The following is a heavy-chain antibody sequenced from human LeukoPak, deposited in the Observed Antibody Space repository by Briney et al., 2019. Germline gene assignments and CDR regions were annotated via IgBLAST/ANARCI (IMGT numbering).Heavy chain of an antibody. V-gene: IGHV1-69*05. J-gene: IGHJ4*02. Sequence: SVKVSCKASGGTFSSYAISWVRQAPGQGLEWMGGIIPIFGTANYAQKFQGRVTITTDESTSTAYMELSRLTSEDTAVYFCAKFWSGYYTDWGQGTLVSVSS. CDR3: AKFWSGYYTD. CDR1: GGTFSSYA. CDR2: IIPIFGTA. D-gene: IGHD3-3*01.